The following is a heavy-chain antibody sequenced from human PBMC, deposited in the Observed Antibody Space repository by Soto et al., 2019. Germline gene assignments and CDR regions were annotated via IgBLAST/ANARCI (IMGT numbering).Heavy chain of an antibody. V-gene: IGHV4-59*01. CDR2: IYYSGST. D-gene: IGHD3-10*01. J-gene: IGHJ3*02. CDR3: ARVWGGAFXI. CDR1: GGSISSYY. Sequence: SETLSLTCTVSGGSISSYYWSCIRQPPGKGLEWIGYIYYSGSTNYNPSLKSRVTISVDTSKNQFSLKLSSVTAADTAVYYCARVWGGAFXIWGQGTMVTVSS.